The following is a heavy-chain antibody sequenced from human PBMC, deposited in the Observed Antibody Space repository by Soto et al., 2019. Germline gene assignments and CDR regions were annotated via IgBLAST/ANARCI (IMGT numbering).Heavy chain of an antibody. CDR3: AREGDFWSGFWYYGMDV. D-gene: IGHD3-3*01. CDR2: INHSGST. CDR1: GGSFRGYY. J-gene: IGHJ6*02. Sequence: SETLSLTCAVYGGSFRGYYWSWIRQPPGEGLEWIGEINHSGSTNYNPSLKGRVNISVDTSKNQISIKLSSVTAADTAVYYCAREGDFWSGFWYYGMDVWGQGTTVT. V-gene: IGHV4-34*01.